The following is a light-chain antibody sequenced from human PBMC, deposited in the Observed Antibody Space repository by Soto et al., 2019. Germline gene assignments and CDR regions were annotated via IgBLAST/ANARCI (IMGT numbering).Light chain of an antibody. V-gene: IGLV2-8*01. CDR1: SSDVGGYNY. Sequence: QSVLTQPPSASGSRGQSVTISCTGTSSDVGGYNYVSWYQQHPGKAPKLMIHEVSKRPSGVPDRFSGSKSGNTASLTVSGLQPEDGADYYCSSYAGSNNLGVFGGGTKLTVL. CDR2: EVS. CDR3: SSYAGSNNLGV. J-gene: IGLJ3*02.